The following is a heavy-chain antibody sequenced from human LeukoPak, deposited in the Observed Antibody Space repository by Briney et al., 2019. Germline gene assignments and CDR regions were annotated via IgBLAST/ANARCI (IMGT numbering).Heavy chain of an antibody. V-gene: IGHV1-69*01. D-gene: IGHD5-18*01. CDR1: GGTFSSYA. CDR3: ARSSSSYGYGDAFDI. J-gene: IGHJ3*02. CDR2: IIPIFGTA. Sequence: ASVKVSCKASGGTFSSYAISWVRQAPGQGLEWMGGIIPIFGTANYAQKFQGRVTITADESTSTAYMELSSLRSEDTAVYYCARSSSSYGYGDAFDIWGQGTMVTVSS.